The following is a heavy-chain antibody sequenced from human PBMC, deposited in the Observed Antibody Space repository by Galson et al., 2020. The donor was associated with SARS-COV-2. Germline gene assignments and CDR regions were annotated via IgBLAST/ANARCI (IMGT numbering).Heavy chain of an antibody. CDR2: LNSDETRT. Sequence: GGSLRLSCVASGFTFSSYWMHWVRQAPGRGREWVTRLNSDETRTEYADSVKGRFTISRDNARSTLYLQMNSLRAEDTAVYYCARVHPLGGGGSCFDSWGQGVLVTVSS. J-gene: IGHJ4*02. CDR1: GFTFSSYW. CDR3: ARVHPLGGGGSCFDS. V-gene: IGHV3-74*03. D-gene: IGHD1-1*01.